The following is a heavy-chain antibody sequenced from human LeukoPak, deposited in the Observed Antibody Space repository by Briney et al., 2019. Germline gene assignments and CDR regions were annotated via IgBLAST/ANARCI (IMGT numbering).Heavy chain of an antibody. D-gene: IGHD6-6*01. Sequence: GGSLRLSCAASGFTFSNYWMSWVRQAPGKGLEWVANIKEDGSVKYYVDSVKGRFTISRDIAKNSVYLQMNSLRAEDTAVYYCARIGYSSSSFDYWGQGILVTVSS. J-gene: IGHJ4*02. CDR3: ARIGYSSSSFDY. CDR2: IKEDGSVK. CDR1: GFTFSNYW. V-gene: IGHV3-7*01.